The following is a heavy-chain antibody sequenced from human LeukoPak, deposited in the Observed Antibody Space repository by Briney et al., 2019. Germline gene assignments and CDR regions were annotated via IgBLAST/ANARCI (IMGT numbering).Heavy chain of an antibody. D-gene: IGHD3-22*01. CDR2: IYYSGNT. J-gene: IGHJ6*03. CDR3: ARDADGGYYDSSGYQYYYYYYMDV. Sequence: SETLSLTCIISGASISSSAYYWGWIRQPPGKGLEWIGTIYYSGNTYYNPSLQSRVTISVDTSKNQFSLKLSSVTAADTAVYYCARDADGGYYDSSGYQYYYYYYMDVWGKGTTVTVSS. V-gene: IGHV4-39*07. CDR1: GASISSSAYY.